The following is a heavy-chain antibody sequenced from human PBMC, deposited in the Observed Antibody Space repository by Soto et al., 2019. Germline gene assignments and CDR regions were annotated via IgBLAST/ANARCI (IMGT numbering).Heavy chain of an antibody. D-gene: IGHD1-26*01. V-gene: IGHV1-46*04. CDR3: ARGPSSIDTTGPWFDP. J-gene: IGHJ5*02. CDR1: GFSFSDYF. CDR2: INPSGDSR. Sequence: ASVKVSCKASGFSFSDYFMHWVRQAPGQGLEWMGIINPSGDSRNYAQKLQGRVTLTTDTSTSTAYMELRSLRSDDTAMYYCARGPSSIDTTGPWFDPWGQGTLVTVSS.